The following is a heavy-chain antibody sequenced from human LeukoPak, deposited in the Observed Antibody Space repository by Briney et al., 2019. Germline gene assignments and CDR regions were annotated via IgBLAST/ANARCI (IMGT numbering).Heavy chain of an antibody. CDR2: IYTSGST. D-gene: IGHD3-3*01. Sequence: SVTLSLTCTVSGGSIRSGSYYWSWIRQPAGKGLEGIGRIYTSGSTNYNPSLKSRVTIAVDTSKNQFSLKRSSVTAADTAVYYCARDWPLGYEYYIDVWGKGTTVTVSS. V-gene: IGHV4-61*02. J-gene: IGHJ6*03. CDR3: ARDWPLGYEYYIDV. CDR1: GGSIRSGSYY.